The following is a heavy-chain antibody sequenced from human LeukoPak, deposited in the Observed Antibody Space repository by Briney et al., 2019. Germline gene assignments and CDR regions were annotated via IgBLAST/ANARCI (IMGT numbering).Heavy chain of an antibody. J-gene: IGHJ4*02. V-gene: IGHV1-3*01. CDR1: GYTFTRYA. D-gene: IGHD3-10*01. CDR2: INAGNGNT. CDR3: ARRGSGTDFDY. Sequence: ASVKVSCKASGYTFTRYAMHWVRQAPGQRLEWMGWINAGNGNTKYSQKFQGRVTITRDTSASTAYMELSSLRSEDTAVYYCARRGSGTDFDYWGQGTLVTVSS.